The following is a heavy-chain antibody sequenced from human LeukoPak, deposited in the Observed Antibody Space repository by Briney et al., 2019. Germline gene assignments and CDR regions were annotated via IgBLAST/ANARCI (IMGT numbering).Heavy chain of an antibody. CDR3: AREGDYGDYPHLGYNWFDP. V-gene: IGHV1-69*05. CDR1: GGTFSSYA. D-gene: IGHD4-17*01. CDR2: IIPIFGTT. Sequence: EASAKLSCKASGGTFSSYAISWVRQAPGQGLEWMGGIIPIFGTTNYAQKFQGRVTITTDESTSTAYMELSSLRSEDTAVYYCAREGDYGDYPHLGYNWFDPWGQGTLVTVSS. J-gene: IGHJ5*02.